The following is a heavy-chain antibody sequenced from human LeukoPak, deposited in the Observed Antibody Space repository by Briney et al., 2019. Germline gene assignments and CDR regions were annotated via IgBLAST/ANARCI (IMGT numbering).Heavy chain of an antibody. V-gene: IGHV3-48*01. CDR3: ARDRCGSYGAYYYGMDV. D-gene: IGHD1-26*01. J-gene: IGHJ6*02. CDR2: ISYSSDTI. CDR1: GININTHI. Sequence: GGSLRLSCAASGININTHIMNWVRQAPGKGLEWVSYISYSSDTIYYADSVKGRFTISRDNSKNTLYLQMNSLRAEDTAVYYCARDRCGSYGAYYYGMDVWGQGTTVTVSS.